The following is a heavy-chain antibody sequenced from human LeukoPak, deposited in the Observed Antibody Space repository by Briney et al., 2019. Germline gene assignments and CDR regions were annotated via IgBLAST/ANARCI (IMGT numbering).Heavy chain of an antibody. CDR2: ISTSSSDT. Sequence: GGSLRLSCAASGFSFSDYYMTWIRQAPGKGLEWLTYISTSSSDTRYADSVKGRFTISRDDAKKSLYLQMDSLRAEDTAVYYCAKDLTSVAGTNWFDPWGQGTLVTVSS. D-gene: IGHD6-19*01. J-gene: IGHJ5*02. CDR1: GFSFSDYY. CDR3: AKDLTSVAGTNWFDP. V-gene: IGHV3-11*05.